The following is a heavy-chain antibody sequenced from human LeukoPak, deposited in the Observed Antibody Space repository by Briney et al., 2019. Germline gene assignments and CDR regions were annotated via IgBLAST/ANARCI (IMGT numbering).Heavy chain of an antibody. V-gene: IGHV1-18*01. CDR2: ISPYNGNT. J-gene: IGHJ4*02. Sequence: GASVKVSCKASGYSFINNGINWVRQAPGQGHEWMGWISPYNGNTNFAQKLQGRVTMTTDTSTSTAYLELRSLTFDDTAVYYCARGETRNDYWGQGTLVTVSS. D-gene: IGHD3-16*01. CDR3: ARGETRNDY. CDR1: GYSFINNG.